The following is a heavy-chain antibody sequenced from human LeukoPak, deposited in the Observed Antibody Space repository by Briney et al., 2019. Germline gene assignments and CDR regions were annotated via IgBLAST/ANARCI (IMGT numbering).Heavy chain of an antibody. J-gene: IGHJ4*02. Sequence: GGSLRLSCAASGFTFSSHAMHWVRQAPGKGLEWVAVISYDGSNKYYADSVKGRFTISRDNSKNTLYLQMNSLRAEDTAVYYCAKDPLSSSYIFDYWGQGTLVTVSS. V-gene: IGHV3-30*04. CDR1: GFTFSSHA. CDR2: ISYDGSNK. CDR3: AKDPLSSSYIFDY. D-gene: IGHD6-13*01.